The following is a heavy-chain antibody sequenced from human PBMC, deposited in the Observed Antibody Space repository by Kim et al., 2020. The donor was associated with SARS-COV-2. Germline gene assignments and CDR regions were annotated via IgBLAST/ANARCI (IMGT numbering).Heavy chain of an antibody. CDR3: ARDEGYSGYVYDYHDY. V-gene: IGHV1-69*04. CDR1: GGTFSSYA. CDR2: IIPILGIA. D-gene: IGHD5-12*01. J-gene: IGHJ4*02. Sequence: SVKVSCKASGGTFSSYAISWVRQAPGQGLEWMGRIIPILGIANYAQKFQGRVTITADKSTSTAYMELSSLRSEDTAVYYCARDEGYSGYVYDYHDYLGQGTLVTVSS.